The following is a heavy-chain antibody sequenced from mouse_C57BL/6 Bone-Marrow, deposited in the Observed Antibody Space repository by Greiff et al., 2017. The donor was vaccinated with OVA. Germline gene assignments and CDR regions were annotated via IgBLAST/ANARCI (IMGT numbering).Heavy chain of an antibody. CDR1: GYTFTSYW. V-gene: IGHV1-5*01. CDR3: TRRGSLAWFAY. CDR2: IYPGNSDT. J-gene: IGHJ3*01. D-gene: IGHD3-1*01. Sequence: EVQLQQSGTVLARPGASVKMSCKTSGYTFTSYWMHWVKQRPGQGLEWIGAIYPGNSDTSYNQKFKGKAKLTAVTSASTAYMELSSLTNEDSAVYYCTRRGSLAWFAYWGQGTLVTVSA.